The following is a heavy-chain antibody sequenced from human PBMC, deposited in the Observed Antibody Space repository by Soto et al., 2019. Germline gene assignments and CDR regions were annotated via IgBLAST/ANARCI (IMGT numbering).Heavy chain of an antibody. J-gene: IGHJ4*02. V-gene: IGHV1-18*01. CDR1: GYTFPSYG. CDR2: ISAYNGNT. D-gene: IGHD1-26*01. Sequence: QVQLVQSGAEVKKPGASVKVSCKASGYTFPSYGISWVRQAPGQGLEWMGWISAYNGNTKYAQKHQGRVTMTTDAAKSPGYMELRSLRSDDTAVYYCAKDLGGSYYAPVDYWGQGTLVTVSS. CDR3: AKDLGGSYYAPVDY.